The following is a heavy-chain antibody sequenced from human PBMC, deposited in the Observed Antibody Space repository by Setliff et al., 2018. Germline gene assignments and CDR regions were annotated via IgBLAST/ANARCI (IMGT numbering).Heavy chain of an antibody. Sequence: GASVKVSCKASGYTFTSYGISWVRQAPGQGLEWMGWISAYNGNTKYSRKFQGRVTITRDTSASTAYMELSRLTYEDTAVYYCARVGSSSWLHPDVYYYYGMDVWGQGTTVTVS. V-gene: IGHV1-18*01. CDR1: GYTFTSYG. CDR2: ISAYNGNT. D-gene: IGHD6-13*01. CDR3: ARVGSSSWLHPDVYYYYGMDV. J-gene: IGHJ6*02.